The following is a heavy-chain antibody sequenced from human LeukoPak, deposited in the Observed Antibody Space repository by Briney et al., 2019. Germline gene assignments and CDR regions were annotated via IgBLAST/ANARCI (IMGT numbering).Heavy chain of an antibody. D-gene: IGHD6-19*01. J-gene: IGHJ4*02. CDR3: ALNRGSGWYFHY. CDR2: IYSGGST. CDR1: GLTVSSNF. V-gene: IGHV3-53*05. Sequence: GGSLRLSCVASGLTVSSNFMSWVRQAPGKGLEWVPVIYSGGSTYYAESVKGRFIISRDNSKNTLYLQMNGLRAEDTAVYYCALNRGSGWYFHYWGQGTLVTVSS.